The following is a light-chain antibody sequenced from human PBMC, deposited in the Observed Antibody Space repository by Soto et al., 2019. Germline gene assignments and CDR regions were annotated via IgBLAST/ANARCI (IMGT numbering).Light chain of an antibody. Sequence: PGERATLSCRASQSVSSYLAWYQQKPGQPPRLLIYDASNRATGIPARFSGSGSGTDFTLTISSLEPEDCAVYYCQQRSNWPITFGQGTRLEVK. CDR2: DAS. CDR1: QSVSSY. V-gene: IGKV3-11*01. J-gene: IGKJ5*01. CDR3: QQRSNWPIT.